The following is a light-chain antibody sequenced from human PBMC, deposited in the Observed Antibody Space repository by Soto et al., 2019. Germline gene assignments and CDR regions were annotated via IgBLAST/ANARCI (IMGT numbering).Light chain of an antibody. CDR3: HQYDSIVQT. CDR1: QSVRSSH. V-gene: IGKV3-20*01. J-gene: IGKJ1*01. CDR2: STS. Sequence: IVLTQSPGTLSLSPGERATLSCRASQSVRSSHLAWYQQMPGQAPRLLIYSTSNRATGIPDRFSGSGSGTDFSLTISRLEPEDFAVYYCHQYDSIVQTFGQGTKVDIK.